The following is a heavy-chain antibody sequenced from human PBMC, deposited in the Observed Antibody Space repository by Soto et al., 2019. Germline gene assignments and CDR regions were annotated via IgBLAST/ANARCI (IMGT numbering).Heavy chain of an antibody. CDR2: ISGSGGNP. V-gene: IGHV3-23*01. J-gene: IGHJ4*02. D-gene: IGHD5-18*01. CDR1: GFTFSTYA. Sequence: GGSLRLSCAASGFTFSTYAMSWVRQAPGKGLEWVSGISGSGGNPYYADYAKGRFTITRANSKNTLYLQMNSLGAEDTAVYYCAKDQTWIPPRFDYWGQGTLVTVSS. CDR3: AKDQTWIPPRFDY.